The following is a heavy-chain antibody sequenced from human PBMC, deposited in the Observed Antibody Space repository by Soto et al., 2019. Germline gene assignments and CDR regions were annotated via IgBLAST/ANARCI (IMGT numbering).Heavy chain of an antibody. D-gene: IGHD2-15*01. CDR2: IDPSDSYT. CDR1: GYSFTRYW. CDR3: ARTKYCSGGSCYSDYYYYGMDV. V-gene: IGHV5-10-1*01. J-gene: IGHJ6*02. Sequence: PGESLKISCKGSGYSFTRYWISWVRQMPGKGLEWMGRIDPSDSYTNYSPSFQGHVTISADKSISTAYLQWSSLKASDTAMYYCARTKYCSGGSCYSDYYYYGMDVWGQGTTVTVSS.